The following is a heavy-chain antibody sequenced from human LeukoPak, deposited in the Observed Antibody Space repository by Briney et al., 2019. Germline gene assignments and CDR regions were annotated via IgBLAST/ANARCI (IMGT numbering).Heavy chain of an antibody. Sequence: QPGGSLRLPCAASGFTFSSYRMNWVRQAPGKGLEWVSYISSSSSTIYYADSVKGRFTISRDNSKNTLYLQMNSLRAEDTAVYYCAKDFSVYYYDSRVLDYWGQGTLVTVSS. V-gene: IGHV3-48*01. CDR3: AKDFSVYYYDSRVLDY. CDR2: ISSSSSTI. D-gene: IGHD3-22*01. J-gene: IGHJ4*02. CDR1: GFTFSSYR.